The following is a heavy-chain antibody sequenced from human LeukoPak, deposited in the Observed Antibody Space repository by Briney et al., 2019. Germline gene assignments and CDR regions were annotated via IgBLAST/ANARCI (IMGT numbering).Heavy chain of an antibody. CDR1: GFTFSTYA. D-gene: IGHD3-9*01. CDR3: AKNPPRIRYFDWPNDY. J-gene: IGHJ4*02. CDR2: ISGSGGST. V-gene: IGHV3-23*01. Sequence: GASLRLSCAASGFTFSTYAMSWVRQAPGKGLEWVSAISGSGGSTYYADSVKGRFTISRDNSKNALYLQMNSLRAEDTAVYYCAKNPPRIRYFDWPNDYWGQGALVTVSS.